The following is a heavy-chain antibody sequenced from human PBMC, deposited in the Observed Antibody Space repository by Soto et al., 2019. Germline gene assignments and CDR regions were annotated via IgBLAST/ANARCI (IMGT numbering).Heavy chain of an antibody. Sequence: QVQLVQSGAEVKTPGASVRVSCTASGYTFINYGITWVRQAPGQGLEWMGWISAYNGNTNYEDNLQDRITMTTDSSTFTVSMEVRNLRSDDTAVYYCARVGTGYTSWSPHFFDYWGQGSLVTVSS. CDR1: GYTFINYG. D-gene: IGHD2-2*01. CDR3: ARVGTGYTSWSPHFFDY. CDR2: ISAYNGNT. V-gene: IGHV1-18*01. J-gene: IGHJ4*02.